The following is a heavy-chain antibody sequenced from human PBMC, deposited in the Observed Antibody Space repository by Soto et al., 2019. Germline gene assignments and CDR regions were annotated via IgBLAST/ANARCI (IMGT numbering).Heavy chain of an antibody. J-gene: IGHJ4*02. V-gene: IGHV3-30*18. CDR1: GFTFSHYG. Sequence: GGSRRLSCAASGFTFSHYGMLWVRQAPGKGLEWLATISYDGSNKYYADSVKGRFTISRDNSKHTLFLQMNSLSAEDTAEYLCPQEEMATRDYGGQASLVTVSS. CDR3: PQEEMATRDY. CDR2: ISYDGSNK.